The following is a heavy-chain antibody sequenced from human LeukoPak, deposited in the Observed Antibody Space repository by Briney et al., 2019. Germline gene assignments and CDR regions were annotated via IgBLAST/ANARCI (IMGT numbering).Heavy chain of an antibody. D-gene: IGHD3-22*01. Sequence: SVKVSCKASGYTFTSYGISWVRQAPGQGLEWMGRVIPLLNIPHYSQKFQDRVTITAETSSNTSYLELRSLTSDDTAVYYCARAPHYSASSGYNWFHPWGQGSLVTVSS. CDR3: ARAPHYSASSGYNWFHP. CDR1: GYTFTSYG. J-gene: IGHJ5*02. CDR2: VIPLLNIP. V-gene: IGHV1-69*04.